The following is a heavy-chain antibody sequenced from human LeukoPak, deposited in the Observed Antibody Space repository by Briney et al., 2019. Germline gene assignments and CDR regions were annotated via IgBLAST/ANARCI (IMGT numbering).Heavy chain of an antibody. CDR2: ISDIGGNT. Sequence: PGGSLRLSCAASGFTFSSYAMNWVRQAPGKGLEWLSTISDIGGNTYYADSVKGRFTISRDNSRNILYLQMNSLRVEDTAVYFCAKTPKTGSFDYWGQGTLVTVSS. D-gene: IGHD7-27*01. J-gene: IGHJ4*02. CDR3: AKTPKTGSFDY. V-gene: IGHV3-23*01. CDR1: GFTFSSYA.